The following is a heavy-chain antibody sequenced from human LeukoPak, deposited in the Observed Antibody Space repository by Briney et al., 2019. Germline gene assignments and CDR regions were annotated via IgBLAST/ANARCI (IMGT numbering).Heavy chain of an antibody. D-gene: IGHD6-6*01. CDR3: ARRYSASSVVDY. V-gene: IGHV5-51*01. Sequence: GGSLEIYCQGSGCIFTSYWIGWVRQVPGKGLEWMGIVHPGDSDSRYSPSFQGQVTISADKSISTAYLQWSNLKASDTATYYCARRYSASSVVDYWGQGTLVTVSS. CDR1: GCIFTSYW. CDR2: VHPGDSDS. J-gene: IGHJ4*02.